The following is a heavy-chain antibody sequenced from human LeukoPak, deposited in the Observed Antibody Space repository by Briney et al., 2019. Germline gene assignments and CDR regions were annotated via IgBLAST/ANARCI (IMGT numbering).Heavy chain of an antibody. Sequence: GASVKVSCKASGGTFSSYAINWVRQAPGQALEWMGRIIPMFGTGDYAEKFQGRVTITADESTSTAYMELSSLRSEDTAVYYCARRVLTGYYTNWFDPWGQGTLVTVSS. D-gene: IGHD3-9*01. CDR2: IIPMFGTG. J-gene: IGHJ5*02. CDR3: ARRVLTGYYTNWFDP. CDR1: GGTFSSYA. V-gene: IGHV1-69*13.